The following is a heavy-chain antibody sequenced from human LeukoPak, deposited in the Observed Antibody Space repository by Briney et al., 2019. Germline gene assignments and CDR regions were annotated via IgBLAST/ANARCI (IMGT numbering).Heavy chain of an antibody. CDR3: ARAMRQQLVRYYFDY. CDR1: GFTFSSYA. V-gene: IGHV3-30-3*01. Sequence: GRSLRLSCAASGFTFSSYAMHWVRQAPGKGLEWVAVISYDGSNKYYADSVKGRFTISRDNSKNTLYLQMNSLRAEDTAVYYCARAMRQQLVRYYFDYWGQGTLVTVSS. J-gene: IGHJ4*02. CDR2: ISYDGSNK. D-gene: IGHD6-13*01.